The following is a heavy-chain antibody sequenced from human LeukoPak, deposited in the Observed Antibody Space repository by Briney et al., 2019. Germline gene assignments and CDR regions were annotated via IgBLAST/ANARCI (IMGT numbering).Heavy chain of an antibody. V-gene: IGHV1-46*01. J-gene: IGHJ3*02. CDR3: ARGGVDDYGGNVAFDI. CDR2: INPSGGST. CDR1: GYIFTSYF. Sequence: GASVKVSCKASGYIFTSYFMHWVRQAPGQGLEWMGIINPSGGSTSYAQKFQGRVTMTRDMSTSTVYMELSSLRSEDTAVYYCARGGVDDYGGNVAFDIWGQGTMVTVSS. D-gene: IGHD4-23*01.